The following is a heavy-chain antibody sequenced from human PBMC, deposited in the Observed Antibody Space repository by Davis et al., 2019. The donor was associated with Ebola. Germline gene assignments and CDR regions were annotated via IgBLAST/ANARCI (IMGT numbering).Heavy chain of an antibody. CDR3: AKDPMYYYDSSGYRD. Sequence: GESLKISCAASGFTFISYAMSWVRQAPGKGLEWVSGISGSGGSTYYADSVKGRFTISRDNSKNTLYLQMNSLRAEDTAVYYCAKDPMYYYDSSGYRDWGQGTLVTVSS. D-gene: IGHD3-22*01. J-gene: IGHJ4*02. CDR2: ISGSGGST. V-gene: IGHV3-23*01. CDR1: GFTFISYA.